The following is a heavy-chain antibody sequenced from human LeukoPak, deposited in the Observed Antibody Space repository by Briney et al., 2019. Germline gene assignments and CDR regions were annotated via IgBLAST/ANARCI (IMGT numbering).Heavy chain of an antibody. J-gene: IGHJ3*02. CDR3: AARDGYVAFDI. Sequence: SETLSLTCTVSGGSISSGGYHRSWLRQHPGTGLEWIGDIFYSGSTYYNPSLKSRVTISVDTSKKQFSLKLSSVTAADPSVYFCAARDGYVAFDIWGRGTMVTVSS. CDR2: IFYSGST. V-gene: IGHV4-31*03. CDR1: GGSISSGGYH. D-gene: IGHD5-24*01.